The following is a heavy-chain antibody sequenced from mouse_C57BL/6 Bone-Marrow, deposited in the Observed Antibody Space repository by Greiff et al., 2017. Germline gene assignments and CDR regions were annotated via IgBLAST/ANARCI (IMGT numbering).Heavy chain of an antibody. D-gene: IGHD1-1*02. Sequence: QVQLQQPGAELVKPGASVKLSCKASGYTFTSYWMQWVKQRPGQGLEWIGEIDPSDSYTNYNQKFKGKATLTVDTSSSTAYLQLSSLTSEDSAVYYCARGWVADYWGQGTTLTVSS. CDR3: ARGWVADY. J-gene: IGHJ2*01. CDR1: GYTFTSYW. CDR2: IDPSDSYT. V-gene: IGHV1-50*01.